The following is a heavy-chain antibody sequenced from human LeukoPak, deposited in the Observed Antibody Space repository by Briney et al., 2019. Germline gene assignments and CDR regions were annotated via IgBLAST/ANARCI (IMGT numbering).Heavy chain of an antibody. CDR3: AKILFGDYADMDV. Sequence: PGGSLRLSCAASGFTFSSYSINWVRQAPGKGLEWVSAIIDSGGSTYYADSVKGRFTISRDNSKNTLYLQMNTLRAEDTAVYYCAKILFGDYADMDVWGQGTTVTVSS. D-gene: IGHD3-10*01. J-gene: IGHJ6*02. V-gene: IGHV3-23*01. CDR1: GFTFSSYS. CDR2: IIDSGGST.